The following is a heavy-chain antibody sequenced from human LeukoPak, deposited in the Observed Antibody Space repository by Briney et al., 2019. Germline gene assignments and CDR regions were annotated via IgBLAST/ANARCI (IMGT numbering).Heavy chain of an antibody. J-gene: IGHJ4*02. CDR3: ARDRDGYNRFLAAQNPFDY. Sequence: PSETLSLTCTVSGGSISSNSYYWGWIRQPPGKGLEWIGSIYYSGSTYYNPSLKSRVTISVDTSKNQFSLKLSSVTAADTAVYYCARDRDGYNRFLAAQNPFDYWGQGTLVTVSS. V-gene: IGHV4-39*02. D-gene: IGHD5-24*01. CDR1: GGSISSNSYY. CDR2: IYYSGST.